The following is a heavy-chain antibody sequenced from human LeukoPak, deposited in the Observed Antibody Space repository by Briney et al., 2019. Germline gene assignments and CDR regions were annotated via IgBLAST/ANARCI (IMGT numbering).Heavy chain of an antibody. CDR2: IYTSGST. Sequence: SETLSLTCTVSGGSISSYYWSWIRQPAGKGLEWIGRIYTSGSTNYNPSLKSRVTMSVDTSKNQFSLKLSSVTAADAAVYYCARVVGATLLPDAFDIWGQGTMVTVSS. CDR3: ARVVGATLLPDAFDI. D-gene: IGHD1-26*01. CDR1: GGSISSYY. V-gene: IGHV4-4*07. J-gene: IGHJ3*02.